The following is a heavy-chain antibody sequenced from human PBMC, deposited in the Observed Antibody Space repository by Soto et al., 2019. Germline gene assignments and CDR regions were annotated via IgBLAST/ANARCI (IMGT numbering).Heavy chain of an antibody. CDR1: GFTFSSYG. CDR2: ISHDGTKK. D-gene: IGHD5-18*01. J-gene: IGHJ4*02. V-gene: IGHV3-30*03. CDR3: ATDTIQLWTNFDY. Sequence: PGGSLRLSCAASGFTFSSYGMHWVRQAPGKGLEWMAVISHDGTKKYYVDSVKGRFTISRDNSKNTLYLQMNSLRAEDTAVYYCATDTIQLWTNFDYWGQGTLVTVSS.